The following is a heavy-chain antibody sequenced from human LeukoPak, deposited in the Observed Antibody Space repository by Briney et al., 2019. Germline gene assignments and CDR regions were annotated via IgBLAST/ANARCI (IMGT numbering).Heavy chain of an antibody. J-gene: IGHJ5*02. CDR2: ISSSSSTI. D-gene: IGHD2-15*01. CDR1: GFTFSSYS. CDR3: ARSRDARYCSGGSCYANWFDP. Sequence: TGGSLRLSCAASGFTFSSYSMNWVRQAPGKGLERVLYISSSSSTIYYADSVKGRFTISRDNAKNSLYLRMNSLRAEDTAVYYCARSRDARYCSGGSCYANWFDPWGQGTLVTVSS. V-gene: IGHV3-48*04.